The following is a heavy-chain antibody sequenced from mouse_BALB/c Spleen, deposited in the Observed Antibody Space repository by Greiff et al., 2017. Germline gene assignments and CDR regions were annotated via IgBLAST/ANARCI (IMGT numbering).Heavy chain of an antibody. CDR3: ARQKYGNYLYAMDY. CDR1: GFSLTSYG. J-gene: IGHJ4*01. D-gene: IGHD2-10*02. CDR2: IWSDGST. Sequence: VMLVESGPDLVAPSQSLSITCTVSGFSLTSYGVHWVRQPPGKGLEWLVVIWSDGSTTYNSALKSRLSISKDNSKSQVFLKMNSLQTDDTAMYYCARQKYGNYLYAMDYWGQGTSVTVSS. V-gene: IGHV2-6-2*01.